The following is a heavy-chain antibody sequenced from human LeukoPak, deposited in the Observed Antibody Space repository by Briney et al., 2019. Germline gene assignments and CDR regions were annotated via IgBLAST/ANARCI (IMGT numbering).Heavy chain of an antibody. CDR1: GFTFSSYS. D-gene: IGHD1-26*01. CDR2: ISSSSSYI. Sequence: PGGSLRLSCAASGFTFSSYSMNWVRQAPGKGLECVSSISSSSSYIYYADSVKGRFTISRDNAKNSLYLQMNSLRAEDTAVYYCARDLIVGATGAGYYWGQGTLVTVSS. CDR3: ARDLIVGATGAGYY. J-gene: IGHJ4*02. V-gene: IGHV3-21*01.